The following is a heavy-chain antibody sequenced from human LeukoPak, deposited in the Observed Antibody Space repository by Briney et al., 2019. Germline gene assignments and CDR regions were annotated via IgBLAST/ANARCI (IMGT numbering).Heavy chain of an antibody. D-gene: IGHD3-22*01. J-gene: IGHJ4*02. CDR3: ARQLTLYPYYETL. CDR1: GGSISSGDYY. Sequence: SETLSLTCTVSGGSISSGDYYWSWIRQPPGKGLEWIGYIYYSGSTYYNPSLKSRVTISVDTSKNQFSLKLSSVTAADTAVYYCARQLTLYPYYETLWGQGTLVTVSS. CDR2: IYYSGST. V-gene: IGHV4-30-4*01.